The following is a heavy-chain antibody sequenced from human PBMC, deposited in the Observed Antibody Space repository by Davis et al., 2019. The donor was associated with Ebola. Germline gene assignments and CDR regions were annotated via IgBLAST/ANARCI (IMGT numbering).Heavy chain of an antibody. D-gene: IGHD2-15*01. Sequence: MPSETLSLTCTVSGGSISSYYWSWIRQPPGKGLEWIGYIYYSGSTNYNPSLKSRVTISVDKSKNQFSLKLSSVTAADTAVYYCARDKRCSGGSCYFLYYYGMDVWGKGTTVTVSS. CDR3: ARDKRCSGGSCYFLYYYGMDV. J-gene: IGHJ6*04. V-gene: IGHV4-59*12. CDR1: GGSISSYY. CDR2: IYYSGST.